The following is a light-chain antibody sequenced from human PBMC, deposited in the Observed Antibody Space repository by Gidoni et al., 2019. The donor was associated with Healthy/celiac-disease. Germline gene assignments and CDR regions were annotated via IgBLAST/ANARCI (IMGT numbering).Light chain of an antibody. Sequence: VMTQSPATLSVSPGERATLSCRASQSVSSNLAWYQQKPGQAPRLLIYGASTSATGIPARFSGSGSGTEFTLTISSLQSEDFAVYYCQQYNNWPPLTFGGGTKVEIK. CDR1: QSVSSN. CDR3: QQYNNWPPLT. V-gene: IGKV3-15*01. CDR2: GAS. J-gene: IGKJ4*01.